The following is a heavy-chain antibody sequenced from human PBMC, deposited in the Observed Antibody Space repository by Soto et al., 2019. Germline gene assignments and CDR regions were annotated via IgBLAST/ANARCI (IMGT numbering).Heavy chain of an antibody. J-gene: IGHJ4*02. D-gene: IGHD5-12*01. CDR3: IRRERNGYNYDAY. V-gene: IGHV3-73*01. CDR1: GFTFSGSV. CDR2: IRSKANSYAT. Sequence: GGSLRLSCAASGFTFSGSVIHWVRQASGKGLEWVGRIRSKANSYATEYAASVKGRFTISRDDSMNTAYLQMNSLKTEDTALYHCIRRERNGYNYDAYWGQGTLVTVSS.